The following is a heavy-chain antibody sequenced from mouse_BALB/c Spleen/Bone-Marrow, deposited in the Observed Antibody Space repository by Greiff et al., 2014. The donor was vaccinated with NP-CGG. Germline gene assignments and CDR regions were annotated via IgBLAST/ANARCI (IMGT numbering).Heavy chain of an antibody. Sequence: EVQLVESGGGLVQPGGSMKLSCAASGFAFRDTWLDWVRQSPEKGPEWVAEIRTKADDHATYYAESVKGRFTISRDDSISSVYLQMNSLRAEDTGIYYCTPHPFDYWGQGTTLTVSS. J-gene: IGHJ2*01. CDR3: TPHPFDY. CDR1: GFAFRDTW. V-gene: IGHV6-6*01. CDR2: IRTKADDHAT.